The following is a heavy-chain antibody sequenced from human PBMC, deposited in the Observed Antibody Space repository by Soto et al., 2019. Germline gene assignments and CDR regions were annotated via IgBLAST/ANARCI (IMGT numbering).Heavy chain of an antibody. CDR2: VVVGSGNT. CDR1: GFTFTSSA. CDR3: AADRGPNYGMDV. V-gene: IGHV1-58*01. J-gene: IGHJ6*02. Sequence: AVKVSCKASGFTFTSSAVQWVRQARGQRLEWIGWVVVGSGNTNYAQKFQERVTITRDMSTSTAYMELSSLRSEDTAVYYCAADRGPNYGMDVWGPGTTVTVSS.